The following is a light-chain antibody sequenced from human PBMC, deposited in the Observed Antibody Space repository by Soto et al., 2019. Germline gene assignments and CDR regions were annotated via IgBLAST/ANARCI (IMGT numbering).Light chain of an antibody. CDR2: GAS. Sequence: DIQLTQSPPTLSASVGDRVIITCRASQSLSTWLAWYKQKPGKAPKLLIFGASALESGVPSRFSGSGSATEFTLTINNLQPEDSATYYCQQYADYGTFGQGTKVDIK. J-gene: IGKJ1*01. CDR3: QQYADYGT. CDR1: QSLSTW. V-gene: IGKV1-5*01.